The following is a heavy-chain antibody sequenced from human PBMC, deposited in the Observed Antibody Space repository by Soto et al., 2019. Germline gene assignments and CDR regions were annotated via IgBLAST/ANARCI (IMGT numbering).Heavy chain of an antibody. D-gene: IGHD2-21*01. CDR2: ISSSSSTI. CDR3: VKVSSFASGRGNFYAMDV. Sequence: GGSLRLSCAASGFTFSSYSMNWVRQAPGKGLEWVSYISSSSSTIYYADSVRGRFSISRDNAKNSLFLDMKNLRREDTALYYCVKVSSFASGRGNFYAMDVWGQGTTVTVSS. V-gene: IGHV3-48*04. J-gene: IGHJ6*02. CDR1: GFTFSSYS.